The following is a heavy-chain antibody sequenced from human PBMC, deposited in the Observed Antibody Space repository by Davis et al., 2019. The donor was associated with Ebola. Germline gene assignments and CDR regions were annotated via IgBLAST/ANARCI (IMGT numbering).Heavy chain of an antibody. D-gene: IGHD3-10*01. CDR3: AARSPTPAH. CDR1: GFTFSSYA. V-gene: IGHV3-30-3*01. CDR2: ISYDGSNK. J-gene: IGHJ1*01. Sequence: AGSLRHSCAASGFTFSSYAMHWVRQAPGKGLEWVAVISYDGSNKYYADSVKGRFTISRDNSKNTLYLQMNSLRAEDTAVYYCAARSPTPAHWGQGTLVTVSS.